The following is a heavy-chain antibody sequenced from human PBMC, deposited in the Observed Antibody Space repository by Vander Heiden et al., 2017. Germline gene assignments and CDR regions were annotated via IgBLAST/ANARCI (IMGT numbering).Heavy chain of an antibody. D-gene: IGHD4-17*01. J-gene: IGHJ6*02. CDR3: ARLKSYGDYVTFHYYYGMDV. V-gene: IGHV5-51*01. CDR1: GYSFTSYW. CDR2: IYPGDSDT. Sequence: EVQLVQSGAEVKKPGESLKISCKGSGYSFTSYWIGWVRQMPGKGLEWMGIIYPGDSDTRYSPSFQGQVTISADKSISTAYLQWSSLKASDTAMYYCARLKSYGDYVTFHYYYGMDVWGQGTTVTVSS.